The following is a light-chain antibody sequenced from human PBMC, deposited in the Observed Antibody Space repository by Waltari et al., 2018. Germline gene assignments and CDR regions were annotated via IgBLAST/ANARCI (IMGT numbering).Light chain of an antibody. CDR1: QGISSY. J-gene: IGKJ3*01. CDR2: AAS. V-gene: IGKV1-8*01. CDR3: QQYYSYPFT. Sequence: AIRMTQSPSSFSASTGDRVTTTRRASQGISSYLAWYQQKPGKAPKLLIYAASTLQSGVPSRFSGSGSGTDFTLTISCLQSEDFATYYCQQYYSYPFTFGPGTKVDIK.